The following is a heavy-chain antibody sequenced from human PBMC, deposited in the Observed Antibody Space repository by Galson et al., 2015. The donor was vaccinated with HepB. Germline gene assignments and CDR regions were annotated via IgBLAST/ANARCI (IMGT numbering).Heavy chain of an antibody. D-gene: IGHD3-22*01. CDR3: ARVDRSGSPPMDY. CDR1: GDSVSSGGYS. V-gene: IGHV4-30-2*01. CDR2: IYHSGST. J-gene: IGHJ4*02. Sequence: TLSLTCAVSGDSVSSGGYSWSWIRQPPGKGLEWIGYIYHSGSTYYNPSLKRRVTISVDRPKNQISLKLTSVTAADTAVYYCARVDRSGSPPMDYWGQGTPVTVSS.